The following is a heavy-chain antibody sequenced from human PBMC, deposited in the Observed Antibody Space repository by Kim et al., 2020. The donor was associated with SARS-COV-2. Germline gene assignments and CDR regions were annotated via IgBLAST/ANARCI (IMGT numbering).Heavy chain of an antibody. CDR2: ISYDGSNK. Sequence: GGSLRLSCAASGFTFSSYAMHWVRQAPGKGLEWVAVISYDGSNKYYADSVKGRFTISRDNSKNTLYLQMNSLRAEDTAVYYCARGAYVSGRYYKFDYWG. D-gene: IGHD3-10*01. CDR1: GFTFSSYA. V-gene: IGHV3-30*04. J-gene: IGHJ4*01. CDR3: ARGAYVSGRYYKFDY.